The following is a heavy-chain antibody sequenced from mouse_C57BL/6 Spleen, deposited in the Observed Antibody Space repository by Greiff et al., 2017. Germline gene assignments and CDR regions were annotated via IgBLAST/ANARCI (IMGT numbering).Heavy chain of an antibody. D-gene: IGHD3-1*01. V-gene: IGHV1-26*01. CDR1: GYTFTDYY. Sequence: EVQLQQSGPELVKPGASVKISCKASGYTFTDYYMNWVKQSHGKSLEWIGDINPNNGGTSYNQKFKGKATLTVDKSSSTADMELRSLTSEDSAVYYCARSHARATFAYWGQGTLVTVSA. J-gene: IGHJ3*01. CDR2: INPNNGGT. CDR3: ARSHARATFAY.